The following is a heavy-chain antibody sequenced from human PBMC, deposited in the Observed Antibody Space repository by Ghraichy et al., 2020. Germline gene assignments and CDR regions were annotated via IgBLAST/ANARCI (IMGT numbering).Heavy chain of an antibody. CDR3: AKASGGWFDY. CDR2: IKNKVNSYTT. D-gene: IGHD6-19*01. V-gene: IGHV3-72*01. CDR1: GFTFSDHY. J-gene: IGHJ4*02. Sequence: LSLTCEASGFTFSDHYMDWVRQAPGKGLEWVGLIKNKVNSYTTEYAASVKGRFTISRDNSKNSLYLQMNSLKVEDTAVYYCAKASGGWFDYWGRGTLVTVSS.